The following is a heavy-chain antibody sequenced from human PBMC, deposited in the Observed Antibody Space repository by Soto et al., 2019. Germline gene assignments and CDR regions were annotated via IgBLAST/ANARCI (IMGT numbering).Heavy chain of an antibody. CDR3: ARDRAALIGSSYYYYYYGMDV. CDR1: GYTFTSYY. J-gene: IGHJ6*02. D-gene: IGHD6-6*01. Sequence: VASVKVSCKASGYTFTSYYMHWVRQAPGQGLEWMGIINPSGGSTSYAQKFQGRVTMTRDTSTSTVYMELSSLRSEDTAVYYCARDRAALIGSSYYYYYYGMDVWGQGTTVTVSS. CDR2: INPSGGST. V-gene: IGHV1-46*01.